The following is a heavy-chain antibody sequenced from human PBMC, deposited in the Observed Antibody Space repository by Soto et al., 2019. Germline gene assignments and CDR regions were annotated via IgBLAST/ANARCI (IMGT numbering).Heavy chain of an antibody. CDR3: TKSWLFEKNWFDP. CDR2: ISSTGLYT. Sequence: GGSLRLSCAASGFSFTTYGMSWVRQAPGEGLEWVSDISSTGLYTYLADSVKGRFTISRDNSKNTLYLQMNSLRVDDTAVYFCTKSWLFEKNWFDPCGQGTLVTVSS. D-gene: IGHD3-22*01. CDR1: GFSFTTYG. V-gene: IGHV3-23*01. J-gene: IGHJ5*02.